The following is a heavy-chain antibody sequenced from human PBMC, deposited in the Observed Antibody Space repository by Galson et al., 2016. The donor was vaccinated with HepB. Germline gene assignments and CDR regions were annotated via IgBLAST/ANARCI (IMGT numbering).Heavy chain of an antibody. CDR3: AGWVGDRNF. Sequence: SLRLSCAASGFTFSNSWMNWVRQAPGKGLEWVANIRPDGSDTRYVDSVKGRFTISRDNAKNSLYLQMNSLRVEDTAIYYCAGWVGDRNFWGRGALVTVSS. V-gene: IGHV3-7*01. D-gene: IGHD3-10*01. J-gene: IGHJ4*02. CDR1: GFTFSNSW. CDR2: IRPDGSDT.